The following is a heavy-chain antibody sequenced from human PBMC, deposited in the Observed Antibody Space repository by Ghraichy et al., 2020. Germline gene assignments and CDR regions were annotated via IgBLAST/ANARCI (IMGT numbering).Heavy chain of an antibody. Sequence: GGSLRLSCAASGFTFSSYSMNWVRQAPGKGLEWVSSISSSSSYIYYADSVKGRFTISRDNAKNSLYLQMNSLRAEDTAVYYCAREANWAATSLSDAFDIWGQGTMVTVSS. D-gene: IGHD2-15*01. V-gene: IGHV3-21*01. CDR3: AREANWAATSLSDAFDI. J-gene: IGHJ3*02. CDR1: GFTFSSYS. CDR2: ISSSSSYI.